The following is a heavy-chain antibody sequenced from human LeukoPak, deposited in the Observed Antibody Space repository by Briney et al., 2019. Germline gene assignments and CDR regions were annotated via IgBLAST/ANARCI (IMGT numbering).Heavy chain of an antibody. Sequence: PGGSLRLSCAASGFTFSSYAIHWVRQAPGKGLEWVGVISDDGRRKDYADSVKGRFTISRDNSKDTLYLQMNSLRAEDTAVYYCAKRPSDYGDYVSYFDYWGQGTLVTVSS. V-gene: IGHV3-30*18. J-gene: IGHJ4*02. D-gene: IGHD4-17*01. CDR1: GFTFSSYA. CDR2: ISDDGRRK. CDR3: AKRPSDYGDYVSYFDY.